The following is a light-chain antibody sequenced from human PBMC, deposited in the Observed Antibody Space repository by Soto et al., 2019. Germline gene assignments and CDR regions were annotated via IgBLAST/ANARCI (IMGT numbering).Light chain of an antibody. J-gene: IGKJ1*01. CDR3: QQYGSSPPT. CDR1: QSVSSSY. Sequence: EIVLTQSPATLSLSPGERATLSCRASQSVSSSYLAWYQQKPGQAPRLLIYGASSRATGIPDGFSGSGSGTDFTLTISRLEPEDFAVYYCQQYGSSPPTFGQGTKVDIK. CDR2: GAS. V-gene: IGKV3-20*01.